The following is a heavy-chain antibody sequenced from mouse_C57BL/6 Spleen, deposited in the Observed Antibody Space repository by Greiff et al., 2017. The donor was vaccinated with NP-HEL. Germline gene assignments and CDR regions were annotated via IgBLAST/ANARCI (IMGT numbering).Heavy chain of an antibody. V-gene: IGHV1-26*01. J-gene: IGHJ3*01. CDR1: GYTFTDYY. CDR2: INPNNGGT. CDR3: ARRDGRPFAY. Sequence: VQLKHSGPELVKPGASVKISCKASGYTFTDYYMNWVKQSHGKSLEWIGDINPNNGGTSYNQKFKGKATLTVDKSSSTAYMELRSLTSEDSAVYYCARRDGRPFAYWGQGTLVTVSA. D-gene: IGHD1-1*01.